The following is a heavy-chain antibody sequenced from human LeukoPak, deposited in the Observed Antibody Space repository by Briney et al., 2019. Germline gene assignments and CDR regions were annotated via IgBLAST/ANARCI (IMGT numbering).Heavy chain of an antibody. CDR1: GGSISSGGYY. Sequence: SQTLSLTCTVSGGSISSGGYYWSWIRQPPGKGLEWFGYIYHSGSTYYNPSLKSRVTISVDRSKNQFSLKLSSVTAADTAVYYCASLAAAGPVRYFDYWGQGTLVTVSS. CDR2: IYHSGST. CDR3: ASLAAAGPVRYFDY. V-gene: IGHV4-30-2*01. D-gene: IGHD6-13*01. J-gene: IGHJ4*02.